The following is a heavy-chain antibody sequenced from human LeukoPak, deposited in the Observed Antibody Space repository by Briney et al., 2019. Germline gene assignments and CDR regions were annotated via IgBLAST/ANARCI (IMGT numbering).Heavy chain of an antibody. V-gene: IGHV3-33*01. CDR2: IWYDGSNK. D-gene: IGHD1-26*01. CDR3: ARWARELLYFDY. Sequence: GGSLRLSCAASGFTFSSYGMPWVRQAPGKGLEWVAVIWYDGSNKYYADSVKGRFTISGDNSKNTLYLQMNSLRAEDTAVYYCARWARELLYFDYWGQGTLVTVSS. J-gene: IGHJ4*02. CDR1: GFTFSSYG.